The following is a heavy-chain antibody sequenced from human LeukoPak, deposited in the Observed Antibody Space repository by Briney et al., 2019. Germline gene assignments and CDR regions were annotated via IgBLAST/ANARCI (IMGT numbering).Heavy chain of an antibody. CDR1: GDSITGVYY. J-gene: IGHJ3*02. D-gene: IGHD5-18*01. CDR3: AREGLDTSLAFDI. CDR2: MYHSGST. Sequence: PSETLSLTCTVSGDSITGVYYWGWIRQPPGKGLEWIASMYHSGSTYFNPSLKSRVTIPVDTSKNQFSLKLSSVTAADTAVYYCAREGLDTSLAFDIWGQGTMVTVSS. V-gene: IGHV4-38-2*02.